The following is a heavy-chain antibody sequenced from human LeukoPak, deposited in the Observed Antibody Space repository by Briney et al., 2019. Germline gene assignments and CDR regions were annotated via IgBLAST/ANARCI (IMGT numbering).Heavy chain of an antibody. CDR1: GFTFSSYW. D-gene: IGHD2-2*01. J-gene: IGHJ4*02. V-gene: IGHV3-74*01. CDR2: INSDGSST. Sequence: GGSLRLSCAASGFTFSSYWMHWVRQAPGKGLVWVSRINSDGSSTSYADSVKGRITISRDNAKNTLYLQMNSLRAEDTAVYYCARDLRGDIVVVPAAPDYWGQGTLVAVSS. CDR3: ARDLRGDIVVVPAAPDY.